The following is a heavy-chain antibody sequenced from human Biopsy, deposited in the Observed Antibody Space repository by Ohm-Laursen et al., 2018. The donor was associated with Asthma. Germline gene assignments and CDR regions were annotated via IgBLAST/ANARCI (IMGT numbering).Heavy chain of an antibody. D-gene: IGHD5-12*01. CDR2: ISYDGNHK. CDR3: AKRRGYSGHDNDY. Sequence: SLRLSCSASGFMFRSFGMHWVRQAPGKGLEWVAVISYDGNHKLYEDSVKGRFTISRDNSKNTLYLQMNSLRTEDTAVYYCAKRRGYSGHDNDYWGQGTLVIVSS. J-gene: IGHJ4*02. V-gene: IGHV3-30*18. CDR1: GFMFRSFG.